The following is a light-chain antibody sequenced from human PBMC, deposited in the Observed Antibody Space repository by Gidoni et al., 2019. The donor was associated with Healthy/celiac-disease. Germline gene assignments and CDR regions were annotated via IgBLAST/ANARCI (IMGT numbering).Light chain of an antibody. Sequence: DIQMTPSPSSLSASVGDRVTITCRASQSISSYLNWYQQKPGKAPNLLIYASSSLQSGVPPRFSGSGSGTDFTLTISSLQPEDFATYYCQQSYSTPLTFGGGTKVEIK. J-gene: IGKJ4*01. CDR1: QSISSY. V-gene: IGKV1-39*01. CDR2: ASS. CDR3: QQSYSTPLT.